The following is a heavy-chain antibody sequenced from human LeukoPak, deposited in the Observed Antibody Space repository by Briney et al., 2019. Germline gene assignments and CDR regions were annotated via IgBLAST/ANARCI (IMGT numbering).Heavy chain of an antibody. CDR2: ISGSGGST. V-gene: IGHV3-23*01. D-gene: IGHD3-10*01. CDR3: AKDHISRLLWFRDYQDCWFDP. Sequence: GGSLRLSCAASGFTFSSCAMSWVRQAPGKGLEWVSAISGSGGSTYYADSVKGRFTISRDNTKKTLYLQMNSLRAEDTAVYYCAKDHISRLLWFRDYQDCWFDPWGQGTLVTVSS. J-gene: IGHJ5*02. CDR1: GFTFSSCA.